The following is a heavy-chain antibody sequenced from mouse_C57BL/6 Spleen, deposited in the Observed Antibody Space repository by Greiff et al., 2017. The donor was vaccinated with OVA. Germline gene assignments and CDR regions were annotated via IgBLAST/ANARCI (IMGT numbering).Heavy chain of an antibody. V-gene: IGHV1-76*01. D-gene: IGHD1-1*01. CDR2: IYPGSGNT. J-gene: IGHJ1*03. CDR1: GYTFTDYY. CDR3: AREGGSSSHFDV. Sequence: VQLQQSGAELVRPGASVKLSCKASGYTFTDYYINWVKQRPGQGLEWIARIYPGSGNTYYNEKFKGKATLTAEKSSSTAYMQLSSLTSEDSAVYCCAREGGSSSHFDVWGKGTTVTVSS.